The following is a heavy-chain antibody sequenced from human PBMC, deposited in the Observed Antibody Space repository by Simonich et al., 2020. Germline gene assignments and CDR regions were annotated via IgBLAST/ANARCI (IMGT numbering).Heavy chain of an antibody. CDR1: GFTFSSYE. D-gene: IGHD4-17*01. J-gene: IGHJ4*02. V-gene: IGHV3-48*03. CDR2: ISSSGSTI. CDR3: ARHYYGDYYFDY. Sequence: EVQLVESGGGLVQPGGSLRLSCAASGFTFSSYEMNWVRQAPGKWLEWVSYISSSGSTIYYADSVKGRFTISRDNAKNSLYLQMNSLRAEDTAVYYCARHYYGDYYFDYWGQGTLVTVSS.